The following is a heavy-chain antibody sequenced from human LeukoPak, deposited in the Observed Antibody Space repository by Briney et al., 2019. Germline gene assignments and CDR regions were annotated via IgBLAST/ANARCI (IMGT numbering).Heavy chain of an antibody. V-gene: IGHV3-74*01. CDR2: INSDGSSR. J-gene: IGHJ6*03. Sequence: GGSLRLSCAASGFTFSSYRMHWVRQAPGKGLVWVSRINSDGSSRYYADSVKGRFTISRDNAKNTLYLQMNSLRADDTAVYYCARGTEVPAAHYYYYYYMDVWGKGTTVTVSS. CDR1: GFTFSSYR. D-gene: IGHD2-2*01. CDR3: ARGTEVPAAHYYYYYYMDV.